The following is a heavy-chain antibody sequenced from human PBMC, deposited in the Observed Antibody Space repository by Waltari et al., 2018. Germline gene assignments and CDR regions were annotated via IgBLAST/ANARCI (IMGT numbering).Heavy chain of an antibody. CDR1: GGSISSYY. CDR2: IYYSGST. J-gene: IGHJ4*02. V-gene: IGHV4-59*01. CDR3: ARGINWDDY. Sequence: QVQLPESGPGLVKPSETLSLTCTVSGGSISSYYWSWIRQPPGKGLEWIGYIYYSGSTNYNPSLKSRVTISVDTSKNQFSLKLSSVTAADTAVYYCARGINWDDYWGQGTLVTVSS. D-gene: IGHD7-27*01.